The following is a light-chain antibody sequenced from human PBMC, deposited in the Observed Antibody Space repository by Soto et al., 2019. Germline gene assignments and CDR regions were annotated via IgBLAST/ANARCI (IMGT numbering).Light chain of an antibody. CDR3: SSYAGRNNFDV. CDR2: EVT. Sequence: QSVLTQPPSASGSPGQSVTISCTGTSTDIGGYNFVSWYQQHPGKAPKLIIYEVTKRPSGVPDRFSGSKFGNTASLTISGLQPEDEAEYYSSSYAGRNNFDVFGSGTKVTVL. CDR1: STDIGGYNF. J-gene: IGLJ1*01. V-gene: IGLV2-8*01.